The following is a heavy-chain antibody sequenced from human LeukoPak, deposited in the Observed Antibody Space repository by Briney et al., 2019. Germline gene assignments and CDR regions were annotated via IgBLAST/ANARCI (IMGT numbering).Heavy chain of an antibody. CDR2: INHSGST. Sequence: SETLSLTCAVYVGSFSGYYWSWIRQPPGRGREWVGEINHSGSTNYNPSLKSRVTISVDTSKNKSSLKLSSVTAADTAVYYCARGHWWLWFGVYYFNYWGQGTLVTVSS. J-gene: IGHJ4*02. CDR3: ARGHWWLWFGVYYFNY. CDR1: VGSFSGYY. D-gene: IGHD3-10*01. V-gene: IGHV4-34*01.